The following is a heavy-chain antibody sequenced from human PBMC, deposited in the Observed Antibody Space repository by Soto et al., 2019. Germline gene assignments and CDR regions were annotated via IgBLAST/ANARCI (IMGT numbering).Heavy chain of an antibody. CDR3: SKDLFNTFGGGIFDY. CDR1: GFTFSSYA. D-gene: IGHD3-16*01. CDR2: ISGSGGST. Sequence: EVQLLESGGGLVQPGGSLRLSCAASGFTFSSYAMSWVRQAPGKGLEWVSAISGSGGSTYYADSVKGRFTISRDNSKNTPVLQNNRPRAEETAGKLWSKDLFNTFGGGIFDYWGQGTLVTVSS. V-gene: IGHV3-23*01. J-gene: IGHJ4*02.